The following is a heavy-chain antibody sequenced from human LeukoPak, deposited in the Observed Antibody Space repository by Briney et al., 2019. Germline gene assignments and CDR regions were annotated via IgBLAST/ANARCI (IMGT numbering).Heavy chain of an antibody. Sequence: GSSVKVSCKASGGTFISYAISWVRQAPGQGLEWMGGIIPIFGTANYAQKFQGRVTITTDESTSTAYIELSSLRSEDTAVYYCARGCSSTSCYGWGVYYYYYYMDVWGKGTTVTVSS. CDR2: IIPIFGTA. CDR3: ARGCSSTSCYGWGVYYYYYYMDV. J-gene: IGHJ6*03. CDR1: GGTFISYA. V-gene: IGHV1-69*05. D-gene: IGHD2-2*01.